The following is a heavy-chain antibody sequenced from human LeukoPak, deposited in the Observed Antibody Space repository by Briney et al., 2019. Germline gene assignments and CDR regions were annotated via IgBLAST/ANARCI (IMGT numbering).Heavy chain of an antibody. J-gene: IGHJ4*02. CDR3: ARFRFALTLDY. Sequence: SETLSLTCAVYGGSFSGYYWSWIRQPPGKGLEWIGEINHSGSTNYNPSLKSRVTISVDTSKDQFSLKLSSVTAADTAVYYCARFRFALTLDYWGQGTLVTVSS. D-gene: IGHD3-3*02. V-gene: IGHV4-34*01. CDR1: GGSFSGYY. CDR2: INHSGST.